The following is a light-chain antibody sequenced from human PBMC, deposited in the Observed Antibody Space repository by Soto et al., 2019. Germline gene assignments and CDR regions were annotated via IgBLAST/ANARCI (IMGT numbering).Light chain of an antibody. Sequence: SVLTQPASVSGSPGQSITISCTGTSGDVGGYNYVSWYQQQSGKAPKLIIHEVSNRPSGVCNRFSGSKSVNTASLTIAGIQADVQGDYCCMTVDGMRTNVFXVGTKVT. CDR2: EVS. J-gene: IGLJ1*01. V-gene: IGLV2-14*01. CDR1: SGDVGGYNY. CDR3: MTVDGMRTNV.